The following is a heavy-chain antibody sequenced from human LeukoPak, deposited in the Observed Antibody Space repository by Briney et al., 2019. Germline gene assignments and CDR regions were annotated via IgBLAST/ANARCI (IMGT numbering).Heavy chain of an antibody. V-gene: IGHV3-48*03. D-gene: IGHD2-21*01. J-gene: IGHJ6*03. CDR3: ARVSDPYYYYYMDV. CDR1: GFTFSSYE. CDR2: ISSSGSTI. Sequence: GGSLRLSCAASGFTFSSYEMNWVRQAPGKGLEWVSYISSSGSTIYYADSVKGRFTISRDNAKNTLYLQMNSLRAEDTAVYYCARVSDPYYYYYMDVWGKGTTVTISS.